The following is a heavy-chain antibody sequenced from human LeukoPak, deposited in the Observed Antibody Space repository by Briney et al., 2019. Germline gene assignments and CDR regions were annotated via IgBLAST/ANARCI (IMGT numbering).Heavy chain of an antibody. CDR1: GGTFSSYA. CDR3: ARGPLKSYYDFWSGYYVSGDNAFDI. CDR2: IIPIFGTA. D-gene: IGHD3-3*01. Sequence: ASVKVSCKASGGTFSSYAISWVRQAPGQGLEWMGGIIPIFGTANYAQKFQGRVTITADESTSTAYMELSSLRSEDTAVYYCARGPLKSYYDFWSGYYVSGDNAFDIWGQGTMVTVSS. V-gene: IGHV1-69*01. J-gene: IGHJ3*02.